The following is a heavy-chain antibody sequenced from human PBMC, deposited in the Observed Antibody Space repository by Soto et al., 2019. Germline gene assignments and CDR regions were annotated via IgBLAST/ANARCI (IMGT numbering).Heavy chain of an antibody. CDR3: ARGAGRSGYYYDY. V-gene: IGHV4-59*01. CDR2: IYYSGST. Sequence: SETLSLTCTVSGGSIISYYCSCVRQPPGKGLEWIGYIYYSGSTNYNPSLKSRVTISVDTSKNQSSLKLSSVTAADTAVYYCARGAGRSGYYYDYWGQGTLVTVSS. J-gene: IGHJ4*02. CDR1: GGSIISYY. D-gene: IGHD3-22*01.